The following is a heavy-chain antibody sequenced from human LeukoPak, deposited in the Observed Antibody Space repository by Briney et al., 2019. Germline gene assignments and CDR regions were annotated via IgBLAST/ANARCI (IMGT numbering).Heavy chain of an antibody. V-gene: IGHV3-21*01. D-gene: IGHD3-10*01. CDR1: GFTFRSYS. CDR3: ARERPELVRGVMFGYMDV. Sequence: GGSLRLSCAASGFTFRSYSMNWVRQAPGKGLEWVSSISSSSSYIYYADSVKGRFTISRDNAKNSLYLQMNSLRAEDTAVYYCARERPELVRGVMFGYMDVWGKGTTVTVSS. CDR2: ISSSSSYI. J-gene: IGHJ6*03.